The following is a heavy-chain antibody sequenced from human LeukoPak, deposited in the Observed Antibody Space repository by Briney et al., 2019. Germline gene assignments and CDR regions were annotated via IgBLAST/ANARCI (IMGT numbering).Heavy chain of an antibody. CDR2: ISAYNGNT. J-gene: IGHJ4*02. V-gene: IGHV1-18*01. Sequence: GASVKVSCKASGHTFTSYGISWVRQAPGQGLEWMGWISAYNGNTNYAQKLQGRVTMTTDTSTSTAYVELRSLRSDDTAVYYCARDPNIVGAADYWGQGTLVTVSS. D-gene: IGHD1-26*01. CDR1: GHTFTSYG. CDR3: ARDPNIVGAADY.